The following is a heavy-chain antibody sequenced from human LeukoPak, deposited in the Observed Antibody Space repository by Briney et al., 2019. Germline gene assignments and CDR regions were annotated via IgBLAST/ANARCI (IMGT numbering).Heavy chain of an antibody. Sequence: ASVKVSCKASGGTFSTYAISWVRQAPGQGLEWMGGITPILGTANYAQKFQGRVTINADQSTSTAYMELSSLRSEDTAVYYCARSLIDYGGSYDAFDIWGQGTMVTTSS. CDR1: GGTFSTYA. D-gene: IGHD4-23*01. CDR2: ITPILGTA. CDR3: ARSLIDYGGSYDAFDI. J-gene: IGHJ3*02. V-gene: IGHV1-69*10.